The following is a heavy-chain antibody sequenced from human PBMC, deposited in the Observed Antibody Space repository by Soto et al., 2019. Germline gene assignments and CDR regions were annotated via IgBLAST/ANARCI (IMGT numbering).Heavy chain of an antibody. V-gene: IGHV3-64*01. CDR2: ISSNGGST. D-gene: IGHD6-13*01. Sequence: PGGSLRLSCAVSGFTFSSYAMHWVRQAPGKGLEYVSAISSNGGSTYYANSVKGRFTISRDNSKNTLYLQMGSLRAEDMAVYYCARVASAAGNFLYHYYMDFWGKGTTVTVSS. CDR1: GFTFSSYA. J-gene: IGHJ6*03. CDR3: ARVASAAGNFLYHYYMDF.